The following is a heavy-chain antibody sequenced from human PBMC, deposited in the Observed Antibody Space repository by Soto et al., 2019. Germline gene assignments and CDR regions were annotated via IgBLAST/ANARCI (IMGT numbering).Heavy chain of an antibody. CDR1: GDSVSSNSAA. CDR2: TYYRSKWYN. Sequence: SQTISLTCAISGDSVSSNSAAWNWIRQSPSRGLEWLGRTYYRSKWYNDYAVSVKSRITINPETSKNQFALQLNSVPPDPPPVYSSPGSSSDRRLDYWGQGTLITVSS. V-gene: IGHV6-1*01. J-gene: IGHJ4*02. CDR3: PGSSSDRRLDY. D-gene: IGHD6-6*01.